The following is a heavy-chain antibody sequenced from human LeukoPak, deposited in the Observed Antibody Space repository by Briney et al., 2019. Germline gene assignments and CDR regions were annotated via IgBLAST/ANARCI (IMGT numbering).Heavy chain of an antibody. V-gene: IGHV3-23*01. Sequence: GGSLSRSCAASGFTFSSYAMSWVRQAPGKGLECVSAISGSGGSTYYADSVKGRFTISRDNAKNTLYLQMNSLRAEDMAVYYCAKGVGATDYWGQGTLVTVSS. CDR3: AKGVGATDY. D-gene: IGHD1-26*01. CDR1: GFTFSSYA. J-gene: IGHJ4*02. CDR2: ISGSGGST.